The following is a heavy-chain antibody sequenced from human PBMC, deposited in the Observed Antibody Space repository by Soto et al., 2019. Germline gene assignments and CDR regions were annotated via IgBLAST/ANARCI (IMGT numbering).Heavy chain of an antibody. CDR2: IKEDGTEI. Sequence: EVQLVESGGGLVQPGGSLRLSCEASGLTFRSNWMRRVRQAPGKGLEWVAIIKEDGTEIYYVDSVKGRFTISRDNANNSLYLQMNSLRAEDTAVYYCARHGDGYNRVAFDIWGQGTMVTVSS. J-gene: IGHJ3*02. D-gene: IGHD5-12*01. CDR1: GLTFRSNW. CDR3: ARHGDGYNRVAFDI. V-gene: IGHV3-7*04.